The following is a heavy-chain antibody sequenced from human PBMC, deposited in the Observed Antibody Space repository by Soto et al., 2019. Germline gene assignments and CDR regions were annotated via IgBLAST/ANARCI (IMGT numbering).Heavy chain of an antibody. CDR1: GFTFSRAW. V-gene: IGHV3-15*04. J-gene: IGHJ6*03. CDR3: TTSLALWRHYYYMDV. D-gene: IGHD3-16*02. Sequence: GGSLRLSCAASGFTFSRAWMSWVRQAPGKGLEWVGRIETETDGGTTHYAAPVRGRFGISRDDSKTTMFLQMNSLKSEDSGVYYCTTSLALWRHYYYMDVWGKGTTVTVSS. CDR2: IETETDGGTT.